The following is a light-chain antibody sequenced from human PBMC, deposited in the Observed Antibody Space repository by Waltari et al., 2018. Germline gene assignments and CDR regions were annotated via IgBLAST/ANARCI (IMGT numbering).Light chain of an antibody. V-gene: IGLV2-8*01. CDR1: SSDVGGYGY. J-gene: IGLJ2*01. CDR2: EVT. CDR3: SSYVASKVV. Sequence: SALTQPPSASGSLGQSVTLSCSGTSSDVGGYGYVSWYQQHPGKAPKLLIYEVTNRPSGVSDRVSGSKSGNTASLTVSALRSEDEAVYYCSSYVASKVVFGGGTRLTVL.